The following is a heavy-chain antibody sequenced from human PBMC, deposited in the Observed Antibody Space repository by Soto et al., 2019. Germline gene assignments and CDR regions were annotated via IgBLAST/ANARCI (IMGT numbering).Heavy chain of an antibody. V-gene: IGHV3-53*02. CDR2: VYSDGTT. CDR1: GFTVSSNC. Sequence: EVQLVETGGGLIQPGGSLRLSCAASGFTVSSNCMNWVRQAPGKGLEWVSIVYSDGTTSYADSVKGRFTISRDNFKNTLHLQMNSLRAEDTAVYYCAILSNWGQGTLVTVSS. D-gene: IGHD6-6*01. CDR3: AILSN. J-gene: IGHJ4*02.